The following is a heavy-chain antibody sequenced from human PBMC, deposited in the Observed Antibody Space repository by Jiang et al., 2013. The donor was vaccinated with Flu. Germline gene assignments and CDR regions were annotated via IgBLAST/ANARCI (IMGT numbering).Heavy chain of an antibody. Sequence: GASVKVSCKASGYTFTSYYMHWVRQAPGQGLEWMGIINPSGGSTSYAQKFQGRVTMTRDTSTSTVYMELSSLRSEDTAVYYCARGLDYADYYYYGMDVWGQGTTVTVSS. V-gene: IGHV1-46*01. CDR1: GYTFTSYY. CDR3: ARGLDYADYYYYGMDV. CDR2: INPSGGST. J-gene: IGHJ6*02. D-gene: IGHD4-17*01.